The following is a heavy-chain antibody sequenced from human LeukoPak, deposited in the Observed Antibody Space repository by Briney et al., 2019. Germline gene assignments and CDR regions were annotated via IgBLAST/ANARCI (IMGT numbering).Heavy chain of an antibody. CDR1: GFPFTFA. D-gene: IGHD6-6*01. CDR2: ISGSGADT. V-gene: IGHV3-23*01. Sequence: GGSLRLSCAASGFPFTFALSWVRKAPGKGLEWVSTISGSGADTYCADSVRGRFTISRDNSKNMLCLKMNRLRAEDTAVYYCAKQSTARSLREGGQGTLVTVSS. J-gene: IGHJ4*02. CDR3: AKQSTARSLRE.